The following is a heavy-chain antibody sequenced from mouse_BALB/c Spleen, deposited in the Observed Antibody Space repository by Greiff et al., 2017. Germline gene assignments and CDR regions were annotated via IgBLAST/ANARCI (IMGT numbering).Heavy chain of an antibody. Sequence: EVQLVESGGGLVQPGGSLRLSCATSGFTFTDYYMSWVRQPPGKALEWLGFIRNKANGYTTEYSASVKGRFTISRDNSQSILYLQMNTLRAEDSATYYCARDINPYDYYAMDYWGQGTSVTVSS. CDR1: GFTFTDYY. D-gene: IGHD6-5*01. J-gene: IGHJ4*01. CDR3: ARDINPYDYYAMDY. V-gene: IGHV7-3*02. CDR2: IRNKANGYTT.